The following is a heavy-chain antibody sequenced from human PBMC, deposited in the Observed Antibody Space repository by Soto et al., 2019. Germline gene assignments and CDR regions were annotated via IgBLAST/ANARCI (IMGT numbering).Heavy chain of an antibody. D-gene: IGHD3-10*01. J-gene: IGHJ6*03. CDR3: ARVRHSGSYRRYYYYYYMDV. CDR1: GGSFSGYY. V-gene: IGHV4-34*01. Sequence: SETLSLTCAVYGGSFSGYYWSWIRQPPGKGLEWIGEINHSGSTNYNPSLKSRVTISVDTSKNQFSMKLSSVTAADTAVYYCARVRHSGSYRRYYYYYYMDVWGKGTTVTVSS. CDR2: INHSGST.